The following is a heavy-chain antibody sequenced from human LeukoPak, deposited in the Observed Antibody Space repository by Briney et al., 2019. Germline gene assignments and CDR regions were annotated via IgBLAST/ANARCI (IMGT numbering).Heavy chain of an antibody. CDR3: ARGGSDSRTHYFYYYYMDV. V-gene: IGHV4-39*07. CDR1: GGSISNNSYY. J-gene: IGHJ6*03. Sequence: SETLSLTCAVSGGSISNNSYYWGWIRQPPGKGLKWIGNIYYSGSTNYNPSLKSRVTISVDTSKNQFSLKLSSVTAADTAVYYCARGGSDSRTHYFYYYYMDVWGKGTTVTVSS. CDR2: IYYSGST. D-gene: IGHD5-12*01.